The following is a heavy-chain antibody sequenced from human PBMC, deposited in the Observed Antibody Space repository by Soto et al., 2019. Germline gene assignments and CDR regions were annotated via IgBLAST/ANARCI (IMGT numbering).Heavy chain of an antibody. J-gene: IGHJ4*02. D-gene: IGHD2-21*02. CDR3: ARDVYYGGDSDF. V-gene: IGHV3-7*01. Sequence: PGGSLSLSCAASGFTFSGYFMILVRQAPGKGLEWVANMKEDGSEKYYLDSVKGRFTISRDNTRNSVYLQMTSLRAEDTAVYYCARDVYYGGDSDFWGQGVLVTVS. CDR2: MKEDGSEK. CDR1: GFTFSGYF.